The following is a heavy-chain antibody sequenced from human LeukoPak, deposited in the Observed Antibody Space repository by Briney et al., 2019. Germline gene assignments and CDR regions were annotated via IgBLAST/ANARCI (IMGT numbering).Heavy chain of an antibody. D-gene: IGHD3-10*01. CDR1: GFTFSSYE. J-gene: IGHJ3*02. CDR3: VDYGSGSYAFHM. Sequence: GGSLRLSCAASGFTFSSYEMNWVRQAPGKGLEWVSGITYNGDATSYADSVKGRFTISRDNSKNTLFLQMNSLRVEDTAIYYCVDYGSGSYAFHMWGQGTMVTVSS. CDR2: ITYNGDAT. V-gene: IGHV3-23*01.